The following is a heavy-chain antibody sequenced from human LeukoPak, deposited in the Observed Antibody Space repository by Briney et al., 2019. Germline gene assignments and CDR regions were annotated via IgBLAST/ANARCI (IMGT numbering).Heavy chain of an antibody. Sequence: GGSLRLSCAASGFTFSDYYMSWIRQAPGKGLEWVSYISSSGSTIYYADSVKGRFTISRDNAKNSLYLQMNSLRAEDTAVYYCAGRNMVRGPPWRYFDYWGQGTLVTVSS. CDR1: GFTFSDYY. V-gene: IGHV3-11*01. J-gene: IGHJ4*02. CDR2: ISSSGSTI. CDR3: AGRNMVRGPPWRYFDY. D-gene: IGHD3-10*01.